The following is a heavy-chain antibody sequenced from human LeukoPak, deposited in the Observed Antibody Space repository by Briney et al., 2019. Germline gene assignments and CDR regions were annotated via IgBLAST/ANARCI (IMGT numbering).Heavy chain of an antibody. CDR1: GYTLTELS. V-gene: IGHV1-24*01. CDR3: ATVLGSSGWGFDY. Sequence: ASVKVSCKVCGYTLTELSMHWVRQAPGKGLEWMGGFDPEDGETIYAQKFQGRVTMTEGTSTDTAYMELSSLRSEDTAVYYCATVLGSSGWGFDYWGQGTLVTVSS. J-gene: IGHJ4*02. CDR2: FDPEDGET. D-gene: IGHD6-19*01.